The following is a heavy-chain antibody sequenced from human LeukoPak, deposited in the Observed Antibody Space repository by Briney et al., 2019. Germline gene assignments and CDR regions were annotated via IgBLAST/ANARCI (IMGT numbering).Heavy chain of an antibody. D-gene: IGHD2-15*01. CDR1: GGSISSSNW. V-gene: IGHV4-4*02. J-gene: IGHJ3*02. CDR2: IYHSGST. CDR3: ATGGYCSGGSCGAFDI. Sequence: PSGTLSLTCALSGGSISSSNWWSWVRPPPGKGLEWIGEIYHSGSTNYNPSLKSRVTISVDKSKNQFSLKLSSVTAADTAVYYCATGGYCSGGSCGAFDIWGQGTMVTVSS.